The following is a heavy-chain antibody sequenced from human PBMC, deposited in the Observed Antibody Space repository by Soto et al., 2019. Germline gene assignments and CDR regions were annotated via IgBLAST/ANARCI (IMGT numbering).Heavy chain of an antibody. CDR3: ARDHYYDRSGLPPRAFDI. CDR1: GDSISSGGYY. CDR2: IYYSGSS. D-gene: IGHD3-22*01. Sequence: QVQLQESRAGLVKPSQTLSLTCTVSGDSISSGGYYWSWIRQHPGKGLESIGYIYYSGSSYYNPSLKSRITISVDTSKNQFSLKLSSVTAADTAVYYCARDHYYDRSGLPPRAFDIWGQGTMVTVSS. J-gene: IGHJ3*02. V-gene: IGHV4-31*03.